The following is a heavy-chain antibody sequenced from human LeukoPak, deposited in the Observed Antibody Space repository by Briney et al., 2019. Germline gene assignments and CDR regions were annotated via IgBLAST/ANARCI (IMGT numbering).Heavy chain of an antibody. CDR1: GFTVSSNQ. V-gene: IGHV3-66*02. CDR3: GGFLATIEGGFDY. CDR2: IYSGGTT. D-gene: IGHD5-12*01. Sequence: GGSLRLSCAASGFTVSSNQMRWVRQAPGKGLEWVSVIYSGGTTYNIDDVKGRFTISRDNYKNTLYLQMNSLRAEDTAVYYCGGFLATIEGGFDYWAREPWSPSPQ. J-gene: IGHJ4*02.